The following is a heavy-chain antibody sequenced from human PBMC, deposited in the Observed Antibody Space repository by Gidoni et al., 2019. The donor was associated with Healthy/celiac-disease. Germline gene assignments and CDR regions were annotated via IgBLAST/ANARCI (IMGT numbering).Heavy chain of an antibody. CDR3: ATEGRYYDFWSGYYNDGMDV. CDR2: IYYRGST. Sequence: QLQLQESGPGLVKPSETLSLTCTVSGGSISSSSYYWGWIRQPPGKGLEWIGSIYYRGSTSYNPSLKSRVTISVDTSKNQFSLKLSSVTAADTAVYYCATEGRYYDFWSGYYNDGMDVWGQGTTVTVSS. CDR1: GGSISSSSYY. D-gene: IGHD3-3*01. V-gene: IGHV4-39*01. J-gene: IGHJ6*02.